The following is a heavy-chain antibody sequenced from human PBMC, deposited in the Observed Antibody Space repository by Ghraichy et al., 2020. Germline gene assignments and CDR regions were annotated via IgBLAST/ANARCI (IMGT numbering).Heavy chain of an antibody. CDR1: GGTFNTYA. CDR3: AVVSFGVVRGRPGYFYYYGMDV. CDR2: IIPIFGTA. D-gene: IGHD3-3*01. J-gene: IGHJ6*02. V-gene: IGHV1-69*13. Sequence: SVKVSCKGSGGTFNTYAVYWVRQAPEQGLEWMGGIIPIFGTANYAQRFQGRVRITADESTSTAYMELSSLRTEDTAVYYCAVVSFGVVRGRPGYFYYYGMDVWGQGTTVTVSS.